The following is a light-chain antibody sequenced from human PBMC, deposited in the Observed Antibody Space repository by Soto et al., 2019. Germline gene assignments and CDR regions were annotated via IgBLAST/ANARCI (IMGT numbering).Light chain of an antibody. Sequence: QSVLTQPASVSGSPGQSITISCTGTSSDVGNYNLVSWYQQHPGKAPKLMVYEVTKRPSGVSDRFSGSKSDNTASLTISGLQAEDEADYYCCSYAGGFTWVFGGGTQLTVL. CDR3: CSYAGGFTWV. CDR2: EVT. J-gene: IGLJ3*02. V-gene: IGLV2-23*02. CDR1: SSDVGNYNL.